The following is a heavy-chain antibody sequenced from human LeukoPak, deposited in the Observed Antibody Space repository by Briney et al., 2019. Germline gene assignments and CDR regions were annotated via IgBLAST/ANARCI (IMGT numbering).Heavy chain of an antibody. CDR2: IYPGDSDT. CDR3: ARRDYYDSSGYFNFDY. D-gene: IGHD3-22*01. Sequence: GESLKISCKGSGYSFTNYWIGWVRQMPGKGLEWMGIIYPGDSDTRYSPSFQGQVTISADRSISTAYLQWSSLKASDTAMYYCARRDYYDSSGYFNFDYWGQGTLVTVSS. V-gene: IGHV5-51*01. CDR1: GYSFTNYW. J-gene: IGHJ4*02.